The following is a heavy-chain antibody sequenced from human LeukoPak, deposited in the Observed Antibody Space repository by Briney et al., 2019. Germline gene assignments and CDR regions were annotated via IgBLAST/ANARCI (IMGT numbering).Heavy chain of an antibody. D-gene: IGHD2-21*02. CDR3: TRGDPDY. Sequence: PGGSLRLSCAASGLTFSGYWMQWVRQAPGKGLQWVANINYGGSDRYYVDSVKGRFTISRDNAKNSLYLQMNSRTVEDTAVYYCTRGDPDYWGQGTLVTVSS. J-gene: IGHJ4*02. V-gene: IGHV3-7*01. CDR1: GLTFSGYW. CDR2: INYGGSDR.